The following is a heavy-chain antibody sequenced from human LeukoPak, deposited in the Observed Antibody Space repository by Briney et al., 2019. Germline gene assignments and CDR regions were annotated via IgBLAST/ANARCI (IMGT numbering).Heavy chain of an antibody. CDR3: ARLVVDDSSGYYPAPFDY. CDR2: IYYSGST. V-gene: IGHV4-59*08. Sequence: PSETLSLTCTVSGGFISSYYWSWIRQPPGKGLEWIGYIYYSGSTNYNTSLKSRVTISVDTSKNQFSLKLSSVTAADTAVYYCARLVVDDSSGYYPAPFDYWGQGTLVTVSS. J-gene: IGHJ4*02. CDR1: GGFISSYY. D-gene: IGHD3-22*01.